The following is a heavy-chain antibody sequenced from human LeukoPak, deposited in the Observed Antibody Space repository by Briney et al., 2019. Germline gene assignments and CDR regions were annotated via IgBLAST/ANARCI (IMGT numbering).Heavy chain of an antibody. D-gene: IGHD2-8*01. CDR3: AKVKEYGPQVPFDY. CDR2: ISGSGGST. CDR1: GFTFSSYA. V-gene: IGHV3-23*01. J-gene: IGHJ4*02. Sequence: GGSLRLSCAASGFTFSSYALSWVRQAPGKGLEWVSAISGSGGSTYYADAVKGRFTISRDNSKNTLYLQMNSLRAEDTAVYYCAKVKEYGPQVPFDYWGQGTLVTVSS.